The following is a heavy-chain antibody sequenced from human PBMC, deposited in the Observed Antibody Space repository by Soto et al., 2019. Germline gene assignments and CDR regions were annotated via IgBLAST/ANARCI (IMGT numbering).Heavy chain of an antibody. V-gene: IGHV1-69*06. J-gene: IGHJ4*02. CDR2: IIPIFGTA. Sequence: QVQLVQSGAEVKKPGSSVKVSCKASGGTFSSYAISWVRQAPGQGLEWMGGIIPIFGTANYAQKFQGRVTITADKSTSTAYMELSSLRSEDTGVYYCASNRCGGDCYHALYYFDYWGQGTLVTVSS. CDR1: GGTFSSYA. CDR3: ASNRCGGDCYHALYYFDY. D-gene: IGHD2-21*02.